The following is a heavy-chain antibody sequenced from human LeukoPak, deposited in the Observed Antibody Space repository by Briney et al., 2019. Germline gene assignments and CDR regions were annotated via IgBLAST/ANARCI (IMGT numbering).Heavy chain of an antibody. CDR2: INPSGATT. Sequence: ASVKVSCTASGYTFTSYYIHWVRQAPGQGLEWMGMINPSGATTTYAQNFQGRVTMTRDTSTRTAYMELSSLRSGDTAVYYCAKEGNSGWVPKYWGQGTLVTVSS. CDR3: AKEGNSGWVPKY. V-gene: IGHV1-46*01. CDR1: GYTFTSYY. D-gene: IGHD6-19*01. J-gene: IGHJ4*02.